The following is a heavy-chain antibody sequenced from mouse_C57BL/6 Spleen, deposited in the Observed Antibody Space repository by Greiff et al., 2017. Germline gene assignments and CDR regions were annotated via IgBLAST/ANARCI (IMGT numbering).Heavy chain of an antibody. Sequence: VHLVESGPGLVQPSQSLSITCTVSGFSLTSYGVHWVRQSPGKGLEWLGVIWRGGSTDYNAAFMSRLSITKDISKSQVFFKMNSLQADDTAIYYCAKKGEVFYAMDYWCQGTSVTVSS. J-gene: IGHJ4*01. CDR2: IWRGGST. CDR1: GFSLTSYG. CDR3: AKKGEVFYAMDY. V-gene: IGHV2-5*01.